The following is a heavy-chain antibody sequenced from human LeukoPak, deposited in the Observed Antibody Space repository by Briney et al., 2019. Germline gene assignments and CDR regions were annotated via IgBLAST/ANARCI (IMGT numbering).Heavy chain of an antibody. CDR3: ARGNYEYYFDY. CDR1: GFTFSSYG. J-gene: IGHJ4*02. Sequence: GGSLRLSCAASGFTFSSYGMSWVRQAPGKRLEWVSAISGSGGSTYYADSVKGRFTISRDNAKNSLYLQMNSLRAEDTAVYYCARGNYEYYFDYWGQGTLVTVSS. V-gene: IGHV3-23*01. D-gene: IGHD1-7*01. CDR2: ISGSGGST.